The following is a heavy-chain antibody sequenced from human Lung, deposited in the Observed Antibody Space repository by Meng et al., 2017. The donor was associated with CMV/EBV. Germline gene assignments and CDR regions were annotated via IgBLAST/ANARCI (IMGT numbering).Heavy chain of an antibody. J-gene: IGHJ4*02. D-gene: IGHD6-13*01. CDR2: IRYDATNK. V-gene: IGHV3-30*02. CDR1: GFTFSSYG. CDR3: AKAALYSSSWAPFDY. Sequence: GESLKISCPASGFTFSSYGMHWVRQAPGKGLEWVAFIRYDATNKYYADSVKGRFTISRDNSKNTLYLQMNSLRAEDTAVYYCAKAALYSSSWAPFDYWGQGTLVTVSS.